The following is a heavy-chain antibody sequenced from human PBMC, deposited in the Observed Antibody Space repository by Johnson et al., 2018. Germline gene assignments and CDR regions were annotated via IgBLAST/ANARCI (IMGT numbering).Heavy chain of an antibody. CDR2: IYPGDSDT. CDR1: GYSFTSYW. Sequence: EVQLLESGAEVKKPGEPLKISCKGSGYSFTSYWIGWVRQMPGKGLEWMGIIYPGDSDTRYSPSFQGQVTISADKSISTAYLQGSSLKASDTATYYCARQGIAARVYYYGMDVWGQGTTVTVSS. CDR3: ARQGIAARVYYYGMDV. J-gene: IGHJ6*02. D-gene: IGHD6-6*01. V-gene: IGHV5-51*01.